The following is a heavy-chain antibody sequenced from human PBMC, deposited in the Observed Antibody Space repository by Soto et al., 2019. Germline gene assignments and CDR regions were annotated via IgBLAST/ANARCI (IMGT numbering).Heavy chain of an antibody. CDR1: GGTFSSYA. CDR3: ARVSDWEPGAFDY. Sequence: VASVKVSCKASGGTFSSYAISWVRQAPGQGLEWMGGIIPIFGTANYAQKFQGRVTITADKSTSTAYMELSSLRSEDTAVYYCARVSDWEPGAFDYWGQGTLVTVSS. CDR2: IIPIFGTA. D-gene: IGHD1-1*01. J-gene: IGHJ4*02. V-gene: IGHV1-69*06.